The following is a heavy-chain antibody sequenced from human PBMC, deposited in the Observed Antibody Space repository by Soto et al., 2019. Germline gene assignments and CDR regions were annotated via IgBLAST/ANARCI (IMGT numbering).Heavy chain of an antibody. CDR1: GFTFTSSA. D-gene: IGHD3-22*01. J-gene: IGHJ5*02. V-gene: IGHV1-58*01. Sequence: SVKVSCKASGFTFTSSAVQWVRQARGQRLEWIGWIVVGSGNTNYAQKFQERVTITRDMSTSTAYMELSSLRSEDTAVYYCAADLYYDSSGYSNWFDPWGQGTLVTVS. CDR2: IVVGSGNT. CDR3: AADLYYDSSGYSNWFDP.